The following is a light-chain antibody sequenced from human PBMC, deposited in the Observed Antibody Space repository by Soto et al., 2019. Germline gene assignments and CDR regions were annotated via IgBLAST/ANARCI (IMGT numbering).Light chain of an antibody. CDR1: SSDVGGYHY. CDR3: CSYAGSYTLV. J-gene: IGLJ2*01. CDR2: DVN. V-gene: IGLV2-11*01. Sequence: HSALTQPRSVSGSPGQSVTLSCTGTSSDVGGYHYVSWYQHHRGKAPKIIIYDVNKRPSGVPDRFSGSKSGNTASLTISGLQTEDEADYYCCSYAGSYTLVFGGGTKLTVL.